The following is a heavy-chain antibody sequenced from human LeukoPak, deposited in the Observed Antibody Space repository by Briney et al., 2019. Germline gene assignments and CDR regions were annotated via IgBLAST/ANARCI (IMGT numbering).Heavy chain of an antibody. CDR1: GFTFDDYA. D-gene: IGHD1-1*01. Sequence: GGSLRLSCAASGFTFDDYAMHWVRQAPGKGLEWVSGISWNSGSIGYADSVKGRFTISRDNAKNSLYLQMNSLRAEDTAVYYCARDNAGEDYWGQGTLVTVSS. V-gene: IGHV3-9*01. CDR3: ARDNAGEDY. J-gene: IGHJ4*02. CDR2: ISWNSGSI.